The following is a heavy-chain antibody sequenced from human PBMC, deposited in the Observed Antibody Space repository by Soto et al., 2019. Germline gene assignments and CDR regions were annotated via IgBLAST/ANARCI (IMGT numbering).Heavy chain of an antibody. CDR2: ISDNGGNT. CDR3: AKDFSYDSSGVLDY. D-gene: IGHD3-22*01. Sequence: VQLLESGGALVQPGGSLRLSCEASGFTFRSYAMSWVRQAPGKGLEWVSAISDNGGNTYYPDSVRGRFTISRDNSKNTLFLQMNSVRAEDTAVYYCAKDFSYDSSGVLDYWGQGTLVPVSS. J-gene: IGHJ4*02. CDR1: GFTFRSYA. V-gene: IGHV3-23*01.